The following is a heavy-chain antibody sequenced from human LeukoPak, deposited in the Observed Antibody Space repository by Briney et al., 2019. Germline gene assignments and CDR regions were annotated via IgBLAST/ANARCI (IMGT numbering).Heavy chain of an antibody. CDR3: ASISGWHYFDY. Sequence: ASVKVSCKASGYTFTSYDINWVRQATGQGLEWMGWMNPNSGGTNYAQKFQGRVTMTRDTSISTAYMELSRLRSDDTAVYYCASISGWHYFDYWGQGTLVTVSS. J-gene: IGHJ4*02. CDR1: GYTFTSYD. CDR2: MNPNSGGT. V-gene: IGHV1-2*02. D-gene: IGHD6-19*01.